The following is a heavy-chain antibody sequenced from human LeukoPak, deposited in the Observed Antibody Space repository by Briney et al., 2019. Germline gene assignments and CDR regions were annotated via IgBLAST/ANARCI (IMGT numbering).Heavy chain of an antibody. J-gene: IGHJ4*02. D-gene: IGHD3-9*01. CDR3: ATVHANVLRYFDWSSEALDY. CDR1: GYTLTELS. CDR2: FDPEDGET. V-gene: IGHV1-24*01. Sequence: ASVKVSCKVSGYTLTELSMHWVRQAPGKGLEWMGGFDPEDGETIYAQKFQGRVTMTEDTSTDTAYMELSSLRSEDTAVYYCATVHANVLRYFDWSSEALDYWGQGTLVTVSS.